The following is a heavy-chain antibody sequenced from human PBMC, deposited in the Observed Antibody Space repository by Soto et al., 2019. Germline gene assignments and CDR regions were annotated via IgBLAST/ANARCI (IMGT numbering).Heavy chain of an antibody. CDR2: VYHTWRT. D-gene: IGHD3-3*01. CDR3: ARDFAYF. CDR1: GCTLRGGQYA. Sequence: TLRVPCTAAGCTLRGGQYAWSWIRQPPGKGLEWIGYVYHTWRTSYMPSLKGRVAISMERSKNHLSLNLDSVTAAVTAGYFCARDFAYF. J-gene: IGHJ4*01. V-gene: IGHV4-61*01.